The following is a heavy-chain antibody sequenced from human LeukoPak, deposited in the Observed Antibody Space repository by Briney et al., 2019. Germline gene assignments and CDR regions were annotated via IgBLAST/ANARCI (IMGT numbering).Heavy chain of an antibody. CDR2: ISYDGSNK. V-gene: IGHV3-30-3*01. J-gene: IGHJ4*02. D-gene: IGHD6-6*01. CDR3: AKEIGEYSSSSLDY. Sequence: PGASLRLSCAASGFTFSSYAMHWVRQAPGKGLEWVAVISYDGSNKYYADSVKGRFTISRDNSKNTLFLQMNSLRAEDTAVYYCAKEIGEYSSSSLDYWGQGTLVTVSS. CDR1: GFTFSSYA.